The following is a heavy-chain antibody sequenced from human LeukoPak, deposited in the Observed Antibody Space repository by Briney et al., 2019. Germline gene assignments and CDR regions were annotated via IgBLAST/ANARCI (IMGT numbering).Heavy chain of an antibody. V-gene: IGHV4-59*08. CDR3: ARLVDYDSSGYLDY. CDR1: GGSISSYY. Sequence: SETLSLTCTVSGGSISSYYWSWIRQPPGKGLEWIGYIYYSGSTNYNPSLKSRVTISVDTSKNQFSLKLSSVTAADTAVYYCARLVDYDSSGYLDYWGQGTLVTVS. D-gene: IGHD3-22*01. J-gene: IGHJ4*02. CDR2: IYYSGST.